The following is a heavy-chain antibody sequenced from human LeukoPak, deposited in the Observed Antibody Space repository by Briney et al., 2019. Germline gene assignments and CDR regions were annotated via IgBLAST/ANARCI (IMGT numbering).Heavy chain of an antibody. CDR3: AKSNGYGLIDI. D-gene: IGHD3-22*01. J-gene: IGHJ3*02. CDR2: IYHSGST. Sequence: SETLSLTCTVSGGSISTFYWSWIRQPAGKGLEWIGSIYHSGSTYYNPSLKSRVTISLDTSRNQFSLKLNSVTAADTAVYYCAKSNGYGLIDIWGQGTMVTVSS. V-gene: IGHV4-4*07. CDR1: GGSISTFY.